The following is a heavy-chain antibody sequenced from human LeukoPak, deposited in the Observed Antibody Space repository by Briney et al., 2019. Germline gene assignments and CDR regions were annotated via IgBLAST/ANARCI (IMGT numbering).Heavy chain of an antibody. D-gene: IGHD3-22*01. CDR3: AKDKSSDYYDSSGLFDY. CDR2: ISGSGGST. CDR1: GFTFSSYA. Sequence: GGSLRLSCAASGFTFSSYAMSWVRQAPGKGLEWVSAISGSGGSTYYADSVKGRFTISRDNSKNTLYLQMNSLRAEDTAVYYCAKDKSSDYYDSSGLFDYWGQGTLVTVSS. V-gene: IGHV3-23*01. J-gene: IGHJ4*02.